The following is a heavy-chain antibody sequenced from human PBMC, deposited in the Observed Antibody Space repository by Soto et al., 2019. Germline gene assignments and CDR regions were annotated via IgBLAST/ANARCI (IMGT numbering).Heavy chain of an antibody. V-gene: IGHV3-21*01. CDR3: ARDRAPSIVVVVAAIGS. CDR1: GFTFSSYS. Sequence: EVQLVESGGGLVKPGGSLRLSCAASGFTFSSYSMNWVRQAPGKGLEWVSSISSSSSYIYYEDSVKGRFTISRDNAKNSLYLQMNSLRAEDTAVYYCARDRAPSIVVVVAAIGSWGQGTLVTVSS. D-gene: IGHD2-15*01. J-gene: IGHJ5*02. CDR2: ISSSSSYI.